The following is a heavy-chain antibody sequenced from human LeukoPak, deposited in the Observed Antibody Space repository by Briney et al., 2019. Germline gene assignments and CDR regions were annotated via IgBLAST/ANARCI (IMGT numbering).Heavy chain of an antibody. J-gene: IGHJ4*02. CDR3: AGEAQYYYDWGD. Sequence: SVKVSCKASGGTFSSYAISWVRQAPGQGLEWMGGIIPIFGTANYAQKFQGRVAITADESTSTAYMELSSLRSDDTAVYYCAGEAQYYYDWGDWGQGTLVTVSS. CDR1: GGTFSSYA. D-gene: IGHD3-22*01. V-gene: IGHV1-69*13. CDR2: IIPIFGTA.